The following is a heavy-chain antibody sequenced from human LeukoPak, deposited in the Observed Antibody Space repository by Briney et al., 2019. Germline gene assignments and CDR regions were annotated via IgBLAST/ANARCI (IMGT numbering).Heavy chain of an antibody. J-gene: IGHJ4*02. Sequence: ASVKVSRKASGYTFTNYYMNWVRQAPGQGLEWMGIIHPSAGSTTYVQKFQGRVTMTRDTSTSTVYMELSSLRSEDTAVYYCARAGEVVIGYWGQGTLVTVSS. CDR3: ARAGEVVIGY. CDR1: GYTFTNYY. CDR2: IHPSAGST. V-gene: IGHV1-46*01. D-gene: IGHD3-22*01.